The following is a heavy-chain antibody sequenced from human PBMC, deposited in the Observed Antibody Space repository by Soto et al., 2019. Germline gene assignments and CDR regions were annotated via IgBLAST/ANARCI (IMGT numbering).Heavy chain of an antibody. J-gene: IGHJ3*02. CDR2: IFYSGST. Sequence: SQTLSLTCTVSRGCIGSSRYYWGWIRQPPGKGLEWIGSIFYSGSTYHNPSLKSRVTIYVDTSKIQFYLKLSSVTAPDPALYYCARRPTASRDAFDIWGQGQMGTVS. CDR1: RGCIGSSRYY. V-gene: IGHV4-39*01. CDR3: ARRPTASRDAFDI.